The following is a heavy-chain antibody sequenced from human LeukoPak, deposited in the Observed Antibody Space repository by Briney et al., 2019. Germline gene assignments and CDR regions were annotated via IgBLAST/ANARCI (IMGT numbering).Heavy chain of an antibody. V-gene: IGHV4-59*08. Sequence: PSDTLSLTCTVSGDYISTYYWIWLRQPPGRGLEYIGYIYFTRGTLYSPSFKSRVTISVDMSKNQLSLTLSPVTAADTAIYYCARHDVVPVIRRGFDHWGQGMLVTVSS. D-gene: IGHD2-21*02. CDR3: ARHDVVPVIRRGFDH. CDR2: IYFTRGT. J-gene: IGHJ4*02. CDR1: GDYISTYY.